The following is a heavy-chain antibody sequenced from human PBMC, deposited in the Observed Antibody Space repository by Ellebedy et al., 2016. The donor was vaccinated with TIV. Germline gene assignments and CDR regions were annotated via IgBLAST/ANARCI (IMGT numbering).Heavy chain of an antibody. Sequence: MPSETLSLTCTVSGGSLSADYWHWIRQPAGKRLEWIGRIYANGSTNYNPSLKSRVTLSVDRSKNQLSLRLISVTAADTAVYYCARVVPFGEFKSWFDPWGQGTLVTVSS. D-gene: IGHD3-10*01. V-gene: IGHV4-4*07. CDR3: ARVVPFGEFKSWFDP. J-gene: IGHJ5*02. CDR2: IYANGST. CDR1: GGSLSADY.